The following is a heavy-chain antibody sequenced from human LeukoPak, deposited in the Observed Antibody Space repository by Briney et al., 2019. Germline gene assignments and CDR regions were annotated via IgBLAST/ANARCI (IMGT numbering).Heavy chain of an antibody. CDR2: IYYSGGT. CDR1: GGSISSYY. CDR3: ARARGATRSSEY. J-gene: IGHJ4*02. V-gene: IGHV4-59*01. Sequence: SETLSLTCTVSGGSISSYYWSWIRQPPGKGLEWVGYIYYSGGTNYNPSLKSRVTISVDTSKNQFSLKLSSVTAADTAVYYCARARGATRSSEYWGQGTLVTVSS. D-gene: IGHD6-6*01.